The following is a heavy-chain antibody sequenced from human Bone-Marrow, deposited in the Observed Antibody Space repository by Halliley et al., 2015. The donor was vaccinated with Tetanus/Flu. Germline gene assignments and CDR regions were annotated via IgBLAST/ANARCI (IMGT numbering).Heavy chain of an antibody. CDR2: HSGGA. D-gene: IGHD3-3*01. Sequence: HSGGANYNPSLKGRVILAVDKSENQFTLRLFSVTAADTAVYYCARKTFGMVVPADYCYTMDVWGQGTTVTVSS. V-gene: IGHV4-4*02. J-gene: IGHJ6*02. CDR3: ARKTFGMVVPADYCYTMDV.